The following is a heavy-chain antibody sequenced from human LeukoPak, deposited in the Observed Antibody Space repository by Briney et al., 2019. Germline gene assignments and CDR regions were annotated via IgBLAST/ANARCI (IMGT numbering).Heavy chain of an antibody. V-gene: IGHV7-4-1*02. J-gene: IGHJ4*02. D-gene: IGHD2-8*01. CDR1: GYTFTSNA. Sequence: RASVKVSCKASGYTFTSNALGWVRQAPGQGLEWMGWINTNAGNPTYAQGFTGGFVFSLDTSDNTAYLQISSLQAQDTAVYSCASFFCTSALCYYLDYWGQGTLVTVSS. CDR3: ASFFCTSALCYYLDY. CDR2: INTNAGNP.